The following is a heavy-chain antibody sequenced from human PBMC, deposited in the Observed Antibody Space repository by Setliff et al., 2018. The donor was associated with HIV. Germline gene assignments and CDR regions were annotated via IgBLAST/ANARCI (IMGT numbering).Heavy chain of an antibody. Sequence: GGSLRLSCAASGFTFGDYTMHWVRQAPGKGLEWVSLISWAGPSYADSVRGRFTISRDNRKKSLYLQMNSLISDDTAVYYCAREERYYDGKGALDYWGQGMLVTVSS. D-gene: IGHD3-22*01. CDR3: AREERYYDGKGALDY. CDR2: ISWAGP. CDR1: GFTFGDYT. V-gene: IGHV3-43*01. J-gene: IGHJ4*02.